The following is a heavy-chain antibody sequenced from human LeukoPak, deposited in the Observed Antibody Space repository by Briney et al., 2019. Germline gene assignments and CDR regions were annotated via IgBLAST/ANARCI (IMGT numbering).Heavy chain of an antibody. D-gene: IGHD6-19*01. CDR3: ARGRGIAVVGTDY. CDR2: IWYDGSNQ. Sequence: GGSLSLSCAASGFTFSSYGMHWVRQAPGKGLEWVAVIWYDGSNQDYADSVEGRFTIFRDNTKNTLYLQMNSLRAEDTAVYYCARGRGIAVVGTDYWGQGTLVTGSS. J-gene: IGHJ4*01. CDR1: GFTFSSYG. V-gene: IGHV3-33*01.